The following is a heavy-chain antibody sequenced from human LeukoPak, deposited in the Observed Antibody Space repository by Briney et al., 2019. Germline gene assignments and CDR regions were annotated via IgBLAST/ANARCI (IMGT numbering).Heavy chain of an antibody. V-gene: IGHV3-21*01. CDR2: ISSSSSYI. Sequence: PGGSLRLSCAASGFTFSSYAMHWVRQAPGKGLEWVSSISSSSSYIYYADSVKGRFTISRDNSKNTLYLQMNSLRAEDTAVYYCAKGSGSGSDYWGQGTLVTVSS. CDR3: AKGSGSGSDY. J-gene: IGHJ4*02. D-gene: IGHD1-26*01. CDR1: GFTFSSYA.